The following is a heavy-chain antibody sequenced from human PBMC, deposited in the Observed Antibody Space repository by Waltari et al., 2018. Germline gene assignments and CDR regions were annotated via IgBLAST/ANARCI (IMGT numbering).Heavy chain of an antibody. CDR1: GGSISSGSYY. D-gene: IGHD3-22*01. V-gene: IGHV4-61*02. J-gene: IGHJ6*02. CDR2: IYTSGRP. CDR3: AREPFDSSGYPEGGYYGMDV. Sequence: QVQLQESGPGLVKPSQTLSLTCTVSGGSISSGSYYWSWIRQPAGKGLEWIGRIYTSGRPNYNPSLKSRVTISVDTPKNQFSLNLSSVTAADTAGYYWAREPFDSSGYPEGGYYGMDVWGQGTTVTVSS.